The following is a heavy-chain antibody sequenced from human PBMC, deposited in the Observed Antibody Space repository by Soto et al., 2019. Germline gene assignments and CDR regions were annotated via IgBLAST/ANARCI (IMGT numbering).Heavy chain of an antibody. D-gene: IGHD1-1*01. Sequence: SVKVSCKASGGTFSSYAISWVRQAPGQGLEWMGGIIPIFGTANYAQKFQGRVTITADKSTSTAYMELSSLRSEDTAVYYCARESRNSQYYYSSYGTDVWGPGTPVTV. CDR2: IIPIFGTA. CDR3: ARESRNSQYYYSSYGTDV. V-gene: IGHV1-69*06. J-gene: IGHJ6*02. CDR1: GGTFSSYA.